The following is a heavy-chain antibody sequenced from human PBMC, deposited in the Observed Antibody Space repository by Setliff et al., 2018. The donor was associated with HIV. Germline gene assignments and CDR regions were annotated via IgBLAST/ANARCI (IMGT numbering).Heavy chain of an antibody. CDR3: ARSLRYFDWSLHY. CDR1: GGSISSGNYY. Sequence: SETLSLTCTVPGGSISSGNYYWSWIRQPAGKGLEWIGRLYISGSTNYNPSLKSRVTISVDASKKQFSLNLSSVTAADTAVYYCARSLRYFDWSLHYWGQGMLVTVSS. D-gene: IGHD3-9*01. CDR2: LYISGST. J-gene: IGHJ4*02. V-gene: IGHV4-61*02.